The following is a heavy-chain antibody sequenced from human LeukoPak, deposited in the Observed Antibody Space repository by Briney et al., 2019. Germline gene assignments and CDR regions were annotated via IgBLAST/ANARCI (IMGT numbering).Heavy chain of an antibody. V-gene: IGHV3-23*01. CDR3: TGHPIY. D-gene: IGHD1-14*01. CDR2: ISGSGGST. CDR1: AFIFSGHW. Sequence: GGSLRLSCEGSAFIFSGHWMNWVRQTPGKGLEWVSAISGSGGSTYYADSVKGRFTISRDNSKNTLYLQMNSLRAEDTAVYYCTGHPIYWGQGTLVTVSS. J-gene: IGHJ4*02.